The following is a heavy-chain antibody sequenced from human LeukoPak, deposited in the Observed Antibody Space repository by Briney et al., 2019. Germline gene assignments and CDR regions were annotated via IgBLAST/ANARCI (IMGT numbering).Heavy chain of an antibody. CDR1: GFSFSNTW. J-gene: IGHJ4*02. Sequence: PGGSLRLSCVASGFSFSNTWMNWVRQAPGKGLEWVASIKDDGSVEYYMDSVKGRFTISRDNAKNSVFLQADSLRAEDTAVYYCGRFGRDLWFGGYWGQGALVTVSS. CDR2: IKDDGSVE. D-gene: IGHD3-10*01. CDR3: GRFGRDLWFGGY. V-gene: IGHV3-7*01.